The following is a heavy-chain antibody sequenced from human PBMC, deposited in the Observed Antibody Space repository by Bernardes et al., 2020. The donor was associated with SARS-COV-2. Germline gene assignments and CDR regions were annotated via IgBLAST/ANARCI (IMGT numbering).Heavy chain of an antibody. CDR1: GYTFTGYY. D-gene: IGHD5-18*01. V-gene: IGHV1-2*02. CDR2: INPNSGGT. CDR3: ARDGGYGRYYYYYYYMDV. Sequence: ASVKVSCKASGYTFTGYYMHWVRQAPGQGLEWMGWINPNSGGTNYAQKFQGRVTMTRDTSISTAYMELSRLRSDDTAVYYCARDGGYGRYYYYYYYMDVWGKGTTVTVS. J-gene: IGHJ6*03.